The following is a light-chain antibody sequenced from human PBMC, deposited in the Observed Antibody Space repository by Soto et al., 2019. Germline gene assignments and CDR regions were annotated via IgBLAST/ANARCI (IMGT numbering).Light chain of an antibody. J-gene: IGKJ4*01. CDR1: QSVSSN. Sequence: EIVLTQSPATLSVSPGERATLSCRASQSVSSNLPWYQQKPGQAPRLLIYGASSRAPGIPARFSGSGSGTEFTLTISSLQSEDFAVYYCQHYNNLPLTFGGGAKVEIK. V-gene: IGKV3-15*01. CDR3: QHYNNLPLT. CDR2: GAS.